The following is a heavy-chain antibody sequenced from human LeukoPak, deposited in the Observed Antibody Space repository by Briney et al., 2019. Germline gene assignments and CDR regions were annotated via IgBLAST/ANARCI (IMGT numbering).Heavy chain of an antibody. CDR1: GFTFDDYA. CDR2: ISWNSGSI. Sequence: GRSLRLSCAASGFTFDDYAMHWVRQAPGKGLEWVSGISWNSGSIGYADSVKGRFTISRDNAKNSLYLQMNSVRAEDTAVYYCAKEAGQDYGALDAFDVWGQGTMVTVSS. D-gene: IGHD4-17*01. CDR3: AKEAGQDYGALDAFDV. J-gene: IGHJ3*01. V-gene: IGHV3-9*01.